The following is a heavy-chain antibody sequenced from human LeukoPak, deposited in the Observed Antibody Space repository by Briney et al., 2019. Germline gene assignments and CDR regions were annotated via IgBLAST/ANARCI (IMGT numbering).Heavy chain of an antibody. CDR1: GYTLTELS. D-gene: IGHD6-13*01. CDR2: FDPEDGET. Sequence: ASVKVSCKVSGYTLTELSMHWVRQAPGKGLEWMRGFDPEDGETIYAQKFQGRVTMTEDTSTDTAYMELSSLRSEDTAVYYCATRQQLESYFDYWGQGTLVTVSS. J-gene: IGHJ4*02. V-gene: IGHV1-24*01. CDR3: ATRQQLESYFDY.